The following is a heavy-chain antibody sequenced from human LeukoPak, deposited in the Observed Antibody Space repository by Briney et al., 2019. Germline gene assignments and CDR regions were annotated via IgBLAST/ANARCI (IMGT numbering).Heavy chain of an antibody. CDR3: ARAEGVTMVRGVADY. J-gene: IGHJ4*02. CDR1: GGSISSYY. V-gene: IGHV4-4*07. Sequence: PSETLSLTCTVSGGSISSYYWSWIRQPAGKGLGWIGRIYTSGSTNYNPSLKSRVTMSVDRSKNQFSLKLSSVTAADTAVYYCARAEGVTMVRGVADYWGQGTLITVSS. CDR2: IYTSGST. D-gene: IGHD3-10*01.